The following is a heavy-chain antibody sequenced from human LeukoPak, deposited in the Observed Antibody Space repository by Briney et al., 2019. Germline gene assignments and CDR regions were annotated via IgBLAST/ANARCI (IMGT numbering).Heavy chain of an antibody. CDR2: INTNTGYP. Sequence: ASVTVSCKASGYTFTSYAMNWVRQAPGQGLEWMGWINTNTGYPTYAQGFTGRFVFSLDTSVSTAYLQISSLKAEDTAVYYCARGSNWNFYYYYMDVWGKGTTVTVSS. CDR3: ARGSNWNFYYYYMDV. J-gene: IGHJ6*03. D-gene: IGHD1-7*01. CDR1: GYTFTSYA. V-gene: IGHV7-4-1*02.